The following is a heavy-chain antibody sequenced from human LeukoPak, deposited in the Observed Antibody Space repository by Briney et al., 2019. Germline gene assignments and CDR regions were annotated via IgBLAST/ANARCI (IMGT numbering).Heavy chain of an antibody. CDR3: AREPLYYDSSGYYYYFDY. J-gene: IGHJ4*02. D-gene: IGHD3-22*01. Sequence: TSETLSLTCAVSGGSISSYYWSWVRQPPGKGLEWIGYLFHSGSSNYNPSLKSRVTISVDTSKNQFSLKLSSVTAADTAVYYCAREPLYYDSSGYYYYFDYWGQGTLVTVSS. V-gene: IGHV4-59*12. CDR2: LFHSGSS. CDR1: GGSISSYY.